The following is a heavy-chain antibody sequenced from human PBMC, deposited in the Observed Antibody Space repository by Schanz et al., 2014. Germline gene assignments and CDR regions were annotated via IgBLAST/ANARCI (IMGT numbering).Heavy chain of an antibody. CDR3: VRVSFADPRLYRGMDRDIDY. D-gene: IGHD5-18*01. V-gene: IGHV3-48*01. Sequence: EVQLVESGGGLVQPGGSLRLSCTASGFTFSSYSMNWVRQAPGKGLEWISYITYNGGTIYYADSVKGRFTISRDNAKNSLYLEMNSLRAEDTAVYYCVRVSFADPRLYRGMDRDIDYWGQGTLVTVSS. CDR2: ITYNGGTI. J-gene: IGHJ4*02. CDR1: GFTFSSYS.